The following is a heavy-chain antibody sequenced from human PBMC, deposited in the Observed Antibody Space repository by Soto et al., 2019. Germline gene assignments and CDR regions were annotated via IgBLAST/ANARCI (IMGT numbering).Heavy chain of an antibody. CDR2: INAGNGNT. J-gene: IGHJ2*01. Sequence: QVQLVQSGAEVKKPGASVKVSCKASGYTFTSYAMHWVRQAPGQRLEWMCWINAGNGNTKYSQKFQGRVTITRDTSASTAYMELTSLRSEDTAVYYCARRPLLLPRVWYFDLWRRCTMLTVSS. V-gene: IGHV1-3*01. CDR1: GYTFTSYA. CDR3: ARRPLLLPRVWYFDL. D-gene: IGHD1-26*01.